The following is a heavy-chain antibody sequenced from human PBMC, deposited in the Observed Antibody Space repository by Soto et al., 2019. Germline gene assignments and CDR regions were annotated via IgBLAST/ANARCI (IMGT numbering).Heavy chain of an antibody. J-gene: IGHJ4*02. CDR1: GFTFSNAW. CDR2: IKSKTDGGTT. Sequence: GGSLRLSCAASGFTFSNAWMSWVRQAPGKGLEWVGRIKSKTDGGTTDYAAPVKGRFTISRDDSKNTLYLQMNSLKTEDTAVYYCTAGHRYYDFWSGSPNTFDYWGQGTLVTVSS. V-gene: IGHV3-15*01. CDR3: TAGHRYYDFWSGSPNTFDY. D-gene: IGHD3-3*01.